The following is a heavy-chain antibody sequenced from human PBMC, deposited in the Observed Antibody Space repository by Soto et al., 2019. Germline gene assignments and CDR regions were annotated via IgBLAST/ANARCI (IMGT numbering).Heavy chain of an antibody. Sequence: QVQLQESGPGLVKPSETLSLTCTVSGGSITSYFWTWIRQPHGKGLEWIGYIYHRGNTNYNPSLKSRVTFSVDTSKNQFSLKLSSVTAADTAVYYCARDKYYDSTGTFDFWGQGTLVTVSS. J-gene: IGHJ4*02. V-gene: IGHV4-59*01. CDR3: ARDKYYDSTGTFDF. CDR2: IYHRGNT. D-gene: IGHD3-22*01. CDR1: GGSITSYF.